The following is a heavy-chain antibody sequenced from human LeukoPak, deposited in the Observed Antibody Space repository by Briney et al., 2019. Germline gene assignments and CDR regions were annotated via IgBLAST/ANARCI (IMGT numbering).Heavy chain of an antibody. D-gene: IGHD1-26*01. CDR3: ARDLPRRYGGSIGRFDP. Sequence: QPGGSLRLSCAASGFTFSRYAMSWVRQAPGKGLEWVANIKQDGSEKYYVDSVKGRFTISRDNAKNSLYLQMNSLRAEDTAVYYCARDLPRRYGGSIGRFDPWGQGTLVTVSS. V-gene: IGHV3-7*01. J-gene: IGHJ5*02. CDR2: IKQDGSEK. CDR1: GFTFSRYA.